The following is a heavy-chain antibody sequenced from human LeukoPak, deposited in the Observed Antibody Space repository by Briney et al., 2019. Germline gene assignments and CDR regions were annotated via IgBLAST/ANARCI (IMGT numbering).Heavy chain of an antibody. CDR2: ISRNGESA. CDR1: GLTFSSHG. J-gene: IGHJ4*02. Sequence: GGSLRLSCSASGLTFSSHGMNWVRQAPGKGLEYLSAISRNGESAYYADSVKGRFTVSRDNSNNTLYLHMTSLKVEDTAVYFCWVNYHNDIYPFDFWGQGALVAVSS. V-gene: IGHV3-64D*06. CDR3: WVNYHNDIYPFDF. D-gene: IGHD3-16*02.